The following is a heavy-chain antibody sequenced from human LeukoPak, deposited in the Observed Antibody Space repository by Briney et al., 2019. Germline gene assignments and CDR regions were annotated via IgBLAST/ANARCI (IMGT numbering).Heavy chain of an antibody. V-gene: IGHV4-38-2*02. CDR3: ARGALIVTFDY. CDR2: IYHSGST. CDR1: GYSISSGYY. Sequence: PSETLSLTCTVSGYSISSGYYWGWIRQPPGKGLEWIGSIYHSGSTYYNPSLKSRVTISVDTSKNQFSLKLSSVTAAATAVYYCARGALIVTFDYWGQGTLVTVSS. J-gene: IGHJ4*02. D-gene: IGHD2/OR15-2a*01.